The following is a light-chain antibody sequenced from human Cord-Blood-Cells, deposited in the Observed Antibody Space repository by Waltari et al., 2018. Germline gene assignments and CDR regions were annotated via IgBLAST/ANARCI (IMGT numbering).Light chain of an antibody. CDR3: QAWDSSTVV. CDR2: QDS. J-gene: IGLJ1*01. V-gene: IGLV3-1*01. Sequence: SYELTPPPSVSVSPGQPARIPCPGDKLGDKYACWYQQKPGQSPVLVIYQDSKRPSGIPERFSGSNSGNTATLTISGTQAMDEADYYCQAWDSSTVVFGTGTKVTVL. CDR1: KLGDKY.